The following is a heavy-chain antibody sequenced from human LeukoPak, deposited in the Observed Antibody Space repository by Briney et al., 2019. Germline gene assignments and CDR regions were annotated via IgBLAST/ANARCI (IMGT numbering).Heavy chain of an antibody. Sequence: SETLSLTCTVSGGSISSTSYCWGWIRQPPGKGLEWIGSICYSGSTFYNPSLKSRVTLPVDTSKNQFSLKLSSVTAADTALYYYARTENYIPEGCFDPWGQGTLVTVSS. CDR3: ARTENYIPEGCFDP. D-gene: IGHD5-24*01. CDR1: GGSISSTSYC. CDR2: ICYSGST. J-gene: IGHJ5*02. V-gene: IGHV4-39*01.